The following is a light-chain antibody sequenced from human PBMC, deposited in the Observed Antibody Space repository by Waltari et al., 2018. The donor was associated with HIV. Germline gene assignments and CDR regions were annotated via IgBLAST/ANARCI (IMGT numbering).Light chain of an antibody. CDR1: SSDVGGSKY. CDR2: EVN. J-gene: IGLJ3*02. CDR3: NSYAGSNNWV. V-gene: IGLV2-8*01. Sequence: QSALTQPPSASGSPGQSVPISCTGTSSDVGGSKYVSWYQQHPGKAPKLMIYEVNKRPPGVPDRFSGSKSANTASLTVSGLQADDEADYYCNSYAGSNNWVFGGGTKLTVL.